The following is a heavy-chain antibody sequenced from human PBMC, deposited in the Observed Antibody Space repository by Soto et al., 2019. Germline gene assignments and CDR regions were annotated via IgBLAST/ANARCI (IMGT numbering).Heavy chain of an antibody. D-gene: IGHD5-12*01. Sequence: QVQLQESGPGLVKPSETLSLTCTVSGGSVISDSYYWSWIRQPPGKGLEWVGCISDTGSGDYNPSLKSRVTISVHTSKRQFSLRLNSVTAADTAVYYCVRAHSGYDPLRMDVWGQGTTFTVSS. V-gene: IGHV4-61*01. CDR3: VRAHSGYDPLRMDV. J-gene: IGHJ6*02. CDR2: ISDTGSG. CDR1: GGSVISDSYY.